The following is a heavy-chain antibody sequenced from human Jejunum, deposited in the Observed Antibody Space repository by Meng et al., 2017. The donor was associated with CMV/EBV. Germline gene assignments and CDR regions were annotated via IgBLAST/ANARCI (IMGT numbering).Heavy chain of an antibody. CDR3: ARGSIFVSFDS. V-gene: IGHV4-30-4*08. J-gene: IGHJ4*02. CDR1: GGSIGSGDYY. Sequence: QVQLTEPAPGRVKPSQPLSLTCSVSGGSIGSGDYYWSWIRQPPGKGLEWIGYIHDTGSTYYNPSLKSRVDISLGTSRNHFSLTLSSVTAEDTAVYFCARGSIFVSFDSWGQGTLVTVSS. CDR2: IHDTGST. D-gene: IGHD3-3*01.